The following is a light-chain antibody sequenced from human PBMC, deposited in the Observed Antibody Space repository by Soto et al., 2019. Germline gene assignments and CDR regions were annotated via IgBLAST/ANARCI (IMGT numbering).Light chain of an antibody. CDR1: SSDVGGYNY. J-gene: IGLJ1*01. CDR3: CSYAGSYTSYV. Sequence: QSALTQPRSVSGSPGQSVTISCTGTSSDVGGYNYVSWYQQHPGKDPKLMIYDVSKRPSGVPDRFSGSKSGNTASLTISGLQAEDEADYYCCSYAGSYTSYVFGTGTKLTVL. CDR2: DVS. V-gene: IGLV2-11*01.